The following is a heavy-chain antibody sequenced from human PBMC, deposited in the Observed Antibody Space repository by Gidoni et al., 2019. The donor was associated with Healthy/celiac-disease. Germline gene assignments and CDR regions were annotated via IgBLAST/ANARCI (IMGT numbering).Heavy chain of an antibody. D-gene: IGHD3-10*02. V-gene: IGHV3-15*01. CDR1: GFTFSTAW. J-gene: IGHJ6*02. Sequence: EVQLVESGGGLVKPGGSLRLSCAASGFTFSTAWMSWVRQAPGKGLEWVGRIKSKTDGGTTDYAAPVKGRFTISRDDSKNTLYLQMNSLKTEDTAVYYCTTSTLYVGGRYYGMDVWGQGTTVTVSS. CDR3: TTSTLYVGGRYYGMDV. CDR2: IKSKTDGGTT.